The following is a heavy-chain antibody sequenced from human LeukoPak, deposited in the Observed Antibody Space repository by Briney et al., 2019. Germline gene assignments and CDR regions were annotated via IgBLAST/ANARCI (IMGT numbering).Heavy chain of an antibody. CDR2: MNPNSGKT. D-gene: IGHD3-10*01. J-gene: IGHJ4*02. CDR1: GYTFINND. Sequence: ASVKVSCKASGYTFINNDITWVRQATGQGLEWMGWMNPNSGKTGYAQKFRGRITMTRDTSISTAYMELSRLRSDDTAVYYCARATRGVIGVDYWGQGTLVTVSS. CDR3: ARATRGVIGVDY. V-gene: IGHV1-8*01.